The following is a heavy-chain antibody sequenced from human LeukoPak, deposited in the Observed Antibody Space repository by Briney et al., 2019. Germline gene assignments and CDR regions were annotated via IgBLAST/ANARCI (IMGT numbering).Heavy chain of an antibody. D-gene: IGHD3-10*01. CDR1: GGSISSYY. Sequence: SETLSLTCTVSGGSISSYYWSWIRQPPGKGLEWIGYIYYSGSTNYNPSLKSRVTISVDTSKNQFSLKLSFVTAADTAVYYCAREQGRGFDYWGQGTLVTVSS. CDR3: AREQGRGFDY. V-gene: IGHV4-59*01. CDR2: IYYSGST. J-gene: IGHJ4*02.